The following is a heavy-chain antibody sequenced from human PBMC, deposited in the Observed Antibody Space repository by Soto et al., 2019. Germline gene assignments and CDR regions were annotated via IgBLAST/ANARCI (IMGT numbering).Heavy chain of an antibody. V-gene: IGHV3-21*01. J-gene: IGHJ4*02. CDR3: ARDRVYCTTTTCSLDY. Sequence: GGSLRLSCAASGFTFSRYTMNWVRLAPGKGLEWVSSISKSDSYIYYADSVKGRFTISRDNTKNSLYLQMNSLRVEDTAVYYCARDRVYCTTTTCSLDYWGQGTLVTVSS. CDR1: GFTFSRYT. D-gene: IGHD2-2*01. CDR2: ISKSDSYI.